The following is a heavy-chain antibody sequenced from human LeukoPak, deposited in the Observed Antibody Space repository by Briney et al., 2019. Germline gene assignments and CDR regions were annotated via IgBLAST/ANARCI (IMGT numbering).Heavy chain of an antibody. J-gene: IGHJ4*02. CDR2: ISAYNGNT. V-gene: IGHV1-18*01. CDR3: ARGWGPTGLDY. CDR1: GYTFTSYG. D-gene: IGHD3-9*01. Sequence: ASVKVSCKASGYTFTSYGISWVRQAPGQGLEWMGWISAYNGNTNYAQKFQGRVTMTRDTSFKTAYMDLTSLKSDDTAVYYCARGWGPTGLDYWGQGTLVTVS.